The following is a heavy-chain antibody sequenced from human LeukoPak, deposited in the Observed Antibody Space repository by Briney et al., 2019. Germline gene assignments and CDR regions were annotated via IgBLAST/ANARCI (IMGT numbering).Heavy chain of an antibody. J-gene: IGHJ3*02. CDR3: AREETVMGEAFDI. V-gene: IGHV3-21*01. CDR2: MSSSSSYI. D-gene: IGHD2-8*01. CDR1: GFTFSSYS. Sequence: GGSLRLSCAASGFTFSSYSMNWVRQAPGKGLEWVSSMSSSSSYIYYADSVKGRLTISRDNAKNSLYLQMNSLRAEDTAVYYCAREETVMGEAFDIWGQGTMVTVSS.